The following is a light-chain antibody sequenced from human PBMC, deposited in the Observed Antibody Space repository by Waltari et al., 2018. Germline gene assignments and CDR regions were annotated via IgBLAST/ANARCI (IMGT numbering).Light chain of an antibody. CDR1: QSVSRT. CDR3: QHYVSLPAT. Sequence: DIVLMQALGSLFLSPGEGANLSCRASQSVSRTLAWYQQKPGQAPRLLIYGASSRATGIPDRFSGSGSGTDFSLTISRLEPDDSAVYFCQHYVSLPATFGQGTKVEIK. V-gene: IGKV3-20*01. CDR2: GAS. J-gene: IGKJ1*01.